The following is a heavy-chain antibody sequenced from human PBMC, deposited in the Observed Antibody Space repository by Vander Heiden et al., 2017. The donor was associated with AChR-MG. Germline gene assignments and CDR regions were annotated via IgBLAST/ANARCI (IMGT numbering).Heavy chain of an antibody. CDR3: AREASFGQLLSSPLDF. V-gene: IGHV3-30-3*01. Sequence: QVQLVESGGGVVQPGRSLRLSCAASGFSFKNYALHWVRQAPGKGLEWVALISHDGSNKYHAESVKGRFTISRDNFKNTLYLQMNGLSPEDTAVYYCAREASFGQLLSSPLDFWGQGTLVTVSS. CDR1: GFSFKNYA. J-gene: IGHJ4*02. CDR2: ISHDGSNK. D-gene: IGHD3-10*01.